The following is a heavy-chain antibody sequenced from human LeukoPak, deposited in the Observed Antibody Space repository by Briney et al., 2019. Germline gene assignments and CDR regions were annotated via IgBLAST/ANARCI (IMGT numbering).Heavy chain of an antibody. Sequence: ASVKVSYKASGYTFTGYYMHWVRQAPGQGLEWMGWINPNSGGTNYAQKFQGRVTMTRDTSISTAYMELSRLRSDDTAVYYCAREDRIAAAGLNYWGQGTLVTVSS. CDR2: INPNSGGT. V-gene: IGHV1-2*02. CDR3: AREDRIAAAGLNY. CDR1: GYTFTGYY. J-gene: IGHJ4*02. D-gene: IGHD6-13*01.